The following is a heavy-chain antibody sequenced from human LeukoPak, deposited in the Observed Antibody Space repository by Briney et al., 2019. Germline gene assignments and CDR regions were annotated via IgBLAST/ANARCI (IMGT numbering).Heavy chain of an antibody. V-gene: IGHV3-21*01. CDR3: TRENWHLDY. Sequence: GGSLRLSCAASGFTFNNYIMNWVRQAPGKGLEWVSSISSSSDYIYYADSVKGRFTISRDNAKNSLYLQMNSLRAEDAAVYYCTRENWHLDYWGQGNLVTVSS. CDR1: GFTFNNYI. J-gene: IGHJ4*02. CDR2: ISSSSDYI.